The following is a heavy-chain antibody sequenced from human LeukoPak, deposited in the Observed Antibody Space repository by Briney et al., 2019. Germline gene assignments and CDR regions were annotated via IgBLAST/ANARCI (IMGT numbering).Heavy chain of an antibody. CDR2: IRGSGDRT. CDR1: GFTFSSYA. V-gene: IGHV3-23*01. J-gene: IGHJ4*02. Sequence: GGSLRLSCAASGFTFSSYAMSWVRQAPGKGLEWVSAIRGSGDRTHYADSVKGRFTISRDNSKNTLYLQMNSLRAEDTAVYYCAKSLHESEGGYWGQGTLVTVSS. D-gene: IGHD3-16*01. CDR3: AKSLHESEGGY.